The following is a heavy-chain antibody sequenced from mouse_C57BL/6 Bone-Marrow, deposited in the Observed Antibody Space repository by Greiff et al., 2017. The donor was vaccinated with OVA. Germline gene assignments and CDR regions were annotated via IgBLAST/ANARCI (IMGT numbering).Heavy chain of an antibody. CDR1: GFTFSDYY. V-gene: IGHV5-12*01. Sequence: EVMLVESGGGLVQPGGSLKLSCAASGFTFSDYYMYWVRQTPEKRLEWVAYISNGGGSTYYPDTVKGRFTISRDNAENTLYLQMSRLKSEDTAMYYCASDPWFAYWGQGTLVTVSA. CDR3: ASDPWFAY. CDR2: ISNGGGST. J-gene: IGHJ3*01.